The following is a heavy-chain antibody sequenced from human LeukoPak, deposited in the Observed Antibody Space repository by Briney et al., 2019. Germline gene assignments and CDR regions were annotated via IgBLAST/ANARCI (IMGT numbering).Heavy chain of an antibody. V-gene: IGHV4-59*08. CDR3: ARTNDGDYYYGMDV. D-gene: IGHD1-1*01. CDR1: GGSISTFY. CDR2: IYYSGSSGST. Sequence: SETLSLTCSVSGGSISTFYWSWIRQPPGKGLEWIGYIYYSGSSGSTSYNPSLKSRVTISVDTSKNQFSLDLSSVTAADTAVYYCARTNDGDYYYGMDVWGQGTTVTVSS. J-gene: IGHJ6*02.